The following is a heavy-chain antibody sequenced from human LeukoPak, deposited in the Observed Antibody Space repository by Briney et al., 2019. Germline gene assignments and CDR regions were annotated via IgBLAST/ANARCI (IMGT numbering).Heavy chain of an antibody. CDR1: GFTFTSYA. D-gene: IGHD6-13*01. CDR2: ISGSGGST. J-gene: IGHJ4*02. CDR3: AKSGDGYSSSRPYFFDY. Sequence: PGGSLRLSCAASGFTFTSYAMSWVRQAPGKGLEWVSAISGSGGSTYYADSVKGRFTISRDNSKNTLYLQMNSLRVEDTAIYYCAKSGDGYSSSRPYFFDYWGQGTLVTVSS. V-gene: IGHV3-23*01.